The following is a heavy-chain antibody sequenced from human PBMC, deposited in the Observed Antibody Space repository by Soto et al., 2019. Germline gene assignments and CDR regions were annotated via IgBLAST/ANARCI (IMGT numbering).Heavy chain of an antibody. J-gene: IGHJ4*02. CDR2: IVPMFGTS. Sequence: QERLVQSGAEVRKPGSSVKVSCKVTGGTSTRYAINWVRQAPGQGLEWMGGIVPMFGTSEYAQKFQGRVTITADTSTNIAYLELRILRSEDTAVYYCNSGSEYDFWSGYLWGQGTLVSVSS. CDR3: NSGSEYDFWSGYL. V-gene: IGHV1-69*06. CDR1: GGTSTRYA. D-gene: IGHD3-3*01.